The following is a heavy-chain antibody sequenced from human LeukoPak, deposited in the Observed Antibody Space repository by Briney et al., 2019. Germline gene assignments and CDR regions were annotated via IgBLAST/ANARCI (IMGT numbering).Heavy chain of an antibody. CDR2: ISWNSGSI. CDR1: GFTFDDYP. CDR3: VSGNDPDYTWRTYRLDAFDI. Sequence: GGSLRLSCAASGFTFDDYPMHGVRQAPGGGLVWVSGISWNSGSIGYADSGKGRFTISRDDAKNSLFLQMNSLRVEDTAIYYCVSGNDPDYTWRTYRLDAFDIWGEGTMVIVSS. J-gene: IGHJ3*02. D-gene: IGHD3-16*02. V-gene: IGHV3-9*01.